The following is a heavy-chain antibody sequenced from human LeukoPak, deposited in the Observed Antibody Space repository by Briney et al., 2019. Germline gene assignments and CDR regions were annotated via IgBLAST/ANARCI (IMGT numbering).Heavy chain of an antibody. D-gene: IGHD5-18*01. CDR3: ARDYQGGYGDKTVDY. CDR2: IYYSGST. Sequence: PSETLSLTCSVSGGSISSSSYYWAWIRQPPGKGLEWIANIYYSGSTYYNPSLKSRVTISVDTSKNQFSLKLSSVTAADTAVYYCARDYQGGYGDKTVDYWGQGTLVTVSS. CDR1: GGSISSSSYY. J-gene: IGHJ4*02. V-gene: IGHV4-39*07.